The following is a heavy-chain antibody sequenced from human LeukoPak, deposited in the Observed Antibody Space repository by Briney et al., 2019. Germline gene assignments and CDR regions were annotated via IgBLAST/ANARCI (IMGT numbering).Heavy chain of an antibody. V-gene: IGHV3-13*01. CDR3: VRGRRSYGFDH. CDR1: GFNFNNYD. D-gene: IGHD3-16*01. Sequence: GGSLRLSCTASGFNFNNYDMHWVRQAPGKGLEWVSALGSAGDTYYPDSVRGRFTISKETAKNSLYLQMTSLRDEDTAVYYCVRGRRSYGFDHWGQGTLVTVSS. CDR2: LGSAGDT. J-gene: IGHJ4*02.